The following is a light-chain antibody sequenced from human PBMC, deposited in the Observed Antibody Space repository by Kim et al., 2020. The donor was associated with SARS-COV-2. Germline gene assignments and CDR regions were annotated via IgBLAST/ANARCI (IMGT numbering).Light chain of an antibody. CDR1: QSIHKW. V-gene: IGKV1-5*01. CDR2: DAS. Sequence: ASVGDRVTTTCRASQSIHKWLAWYQQKPGTAPKLLIYDASDLEDGVPSRFNGNGSGTEFSLTIGSLQPDDFATYYCQQYNTSLRTFGQGTKVDIK. CDR3: QQYNTSLRT. J-gene: IGKJ1*01.